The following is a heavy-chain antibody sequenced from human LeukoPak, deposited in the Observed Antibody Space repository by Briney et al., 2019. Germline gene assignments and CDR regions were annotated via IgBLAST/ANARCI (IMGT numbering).Heavy chain of an antibody. Sequence: GGSLRLSCAASGFIFSSYAMSWVRQAPGKGLEWVSAISGSGGRTYHADSVKGRFTISRDNSKNTLYLQMNSLRAEDTAVYYCAKGLDWNYRDAFDIWGQGTMVTVSS. CDR2: ISGSGGRT. CDR3: AKGLDWNYRDAFDI. CDR1: GFIFSSYA. V-gene: IGHV3-23*01. D-gene: IGHD1-7*01. J-gene: IGHJ3*02.